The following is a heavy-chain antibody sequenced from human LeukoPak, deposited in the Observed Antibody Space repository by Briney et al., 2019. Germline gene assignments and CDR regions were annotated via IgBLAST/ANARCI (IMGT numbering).Heavy chain of an antibody. CDR1: GYRFTNYW. J-gene: IGHJ5*02. D-gene: IGHD2-2*01. CDR3: ARRVVVPTAGSFDP. V-gene: IGHV5-10-1*01. CDR2: IDPSDSYT. Sequence: GESLRISCKGSGYRFTNYWISGVRQMPGKVLEWMGRIDPSDSYTSYSPSFQGHVTISVDKSISTAYLQWSSLEASDPAMYYCARRVVVPTAGSFDPWGQGTLVIVSS.